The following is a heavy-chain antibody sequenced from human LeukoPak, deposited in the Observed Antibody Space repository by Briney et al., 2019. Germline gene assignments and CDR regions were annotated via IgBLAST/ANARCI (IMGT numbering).Heavy chain of an antibody. J-gene: IGHJ4*02. D-gene: IGHD6-13*01. CDR2: IWYDGSNK. CDR3: ARETGYSTSWYAYYFDY. Sequence: GGSLRLSCAASGFTFSSYGMHWVRQAPGKGLEWVAVIWYDGSNKYYADSVKGRFTISRDNSKNTLYLQMNSLRVEDTAMYYCARETGYSTSWYAYYFDYWGQGTLVTVAS. CDR1: GFTFSSYG. V-gene: IGHV3-33*01.